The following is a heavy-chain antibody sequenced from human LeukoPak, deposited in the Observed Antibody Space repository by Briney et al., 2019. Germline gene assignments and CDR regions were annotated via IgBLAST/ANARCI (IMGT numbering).Heavy chain of an antibody. Sequence: PSETLSLTCTVSGYSISSSNSYWGWIRQPPGKGLEWIGSIYYSGNTYYNASLKSQVSISIDTSKNQFSLRLTSVTAADTAVYCCARQTGSGLFIPPGGQGTLVTVSS. CDR1: GYSISSSNSY. J-gene: IGHJ4*02. V-gene: IGHV4-39*01. CDR3: ARQTGSGLFIPP. D-gene: IGHD3/OR15-3a*01. CDR2: IYYSGNT.